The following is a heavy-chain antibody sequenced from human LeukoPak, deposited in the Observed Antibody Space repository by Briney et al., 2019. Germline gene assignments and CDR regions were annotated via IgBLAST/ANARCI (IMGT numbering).Heavy chain of an antibody. J-gene: IGHJ4*02. Sequence: ASVKVSCKASGYTFTSYYMYWVRQAPGQGLEWIGIINPSGGSTSYAQKFQGRVTMTRDTSTSTVYMELSSLRSEDTAVYYCAISGSYFSILAYWGQGTLVTVSS. D-gene: IGHD1-26*01. CDR3: AISGSYFSILAY. CDR2: INPSGGST. V-gene: IGHV1-46*01. CDR1: GYTFTSYY.